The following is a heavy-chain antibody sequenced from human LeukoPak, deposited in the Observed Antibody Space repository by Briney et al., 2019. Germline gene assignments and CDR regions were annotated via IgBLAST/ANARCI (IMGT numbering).Heavy chain of an antibody. D-gene: IGHD6-13*01. Sequence: ASVKVSCKASGYTFTSYGISWVRQAPGQGLEWMGWINPNSGGTNYAQKFQGRVTMTRDTSISTAYMELSRLRSDDTAVYYCARGRAAQRLVRGGNWFDPWGQGILVTVSS. J-gene: IGHJ5*02. CDR3: ARGRAAQRLVRGGNWFDP. CDR2: INPNSGGT. CDR1: GYTFTSYG. V-gene: IGHV1-2*02.